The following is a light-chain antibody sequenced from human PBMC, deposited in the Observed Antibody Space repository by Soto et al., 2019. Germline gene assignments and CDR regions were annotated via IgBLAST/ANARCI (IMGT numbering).Light chain of an antibody. CDR1: QSVSSN. V-gene: IGKV3-15*01. J-gene: IGKJ4*01. CDR2: ATS. CDR3: QHYNNWPLT. Sequence: IVMTQSTATLSVSPGERASLSCRASQSVSSNLAWYQQKPGQTPRLLIYATSTRATGIPARFSGSGSGTEFTLTISSLQSEDFAVYYCQHYNNWPLTFGGGTKVDIK.